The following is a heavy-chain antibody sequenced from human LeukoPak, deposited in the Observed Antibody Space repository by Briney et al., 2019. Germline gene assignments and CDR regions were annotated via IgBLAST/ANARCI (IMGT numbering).Heavy chain of an antibody. CDR2: ISSGGSYT. CDR1: GXTFSDYS. CDR3: ARELRAAPSAFDY. V-gene: IGHV3-11*05. J-gene: IGHJ4*02. D-gene: IGHD3-10*01. Sequence: GGSLRLSCAVSGXTFSDYSVSWIRQAPGKGLEWVSYISSGGSYTNYADPVKGRFTISRDNAKNSLYLQMNSLRSEDTAVYYCARELRAAPSAFDYWGQGTLVTVSS.